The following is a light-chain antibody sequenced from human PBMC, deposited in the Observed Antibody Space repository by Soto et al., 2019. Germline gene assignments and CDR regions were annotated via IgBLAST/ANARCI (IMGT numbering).Light chain of an antibody. CDR2: GAA. J-gene: IGKJ1*01. V-gene: IGKV3-20*01. CDR3: QQYGSSFWT. Sequence: EIVLTQSPGTLSLSPGERATLSCRASQSVTSNYLAWYQHKPGQAPRLLIYGAATRATGIPDRFSGSGSGADFTLTISRLEPEDFAVYYCQQYGSSFWTFGQGTKVDIK. CDR1: QSVTSNY.